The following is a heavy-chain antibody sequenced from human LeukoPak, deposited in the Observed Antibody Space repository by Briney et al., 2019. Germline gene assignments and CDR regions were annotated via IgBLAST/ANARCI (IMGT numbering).Heavy chain of an antibody. J-gene: IGHJ6*02. CDR1: GYTFTSYG. CDR3: ARVMGMRAAAGTTIDV. CDR2: ISAYNGNT. Sequence: ASVKVSCKASGYTFTSYGIRWVRQAPGQGLAWMGWISAYNGNTNYAQKLQSRVTMTTDTSTSTAYMELRSLRSDDTAVYYCARVMGMRAAAGTTIDVWGQGTTVTVSS. D-gene: IGHD6-13*01. V-gene: IGHV1-18*01.